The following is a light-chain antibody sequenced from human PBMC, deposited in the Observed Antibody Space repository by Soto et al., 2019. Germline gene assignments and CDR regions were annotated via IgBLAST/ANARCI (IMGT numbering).Light chain of an antibody. V-gene: IGLV2-14*03. Sequence: QSVLTQPTPVSRSPGQSITISCTGASSDVGGFDHVSWYQQHPGKVPRLLIYDVSSRPSGVSDRFSGSKSGNTASLTISGLQAEDEADYYCNSFTTTNTYVFGTGTKVTVL. CDR2: DVS. J-gene: IGLJ1*01. CDR1: SSDVGGFDH. CDR3: NSFTTTNTYV.